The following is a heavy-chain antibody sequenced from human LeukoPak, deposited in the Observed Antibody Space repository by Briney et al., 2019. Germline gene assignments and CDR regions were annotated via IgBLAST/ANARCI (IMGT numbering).Heavy chain of an antibody. CDR1: EFIFSGYW. CDR2: IKQDGSEK. D-gene: IGHD1-14*01. Sequence: GGSLRLSCAASEFIFSGYWMNWVRQAPGKGLEWVANIKQDGSEKQYVDSVRGRFTISRDNAKNSLYLQMNSLRAEDTAVYYCATDRDTRWQNRFDSWGQGTLVTVST. CDR3: ATDRDTRWQNRFDS. V-gene: IGHV3-7*01. J-gene: IGHJ4*02.